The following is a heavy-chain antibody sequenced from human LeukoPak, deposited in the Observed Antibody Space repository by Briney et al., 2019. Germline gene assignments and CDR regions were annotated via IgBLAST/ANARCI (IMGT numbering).Heavy chain of an antibody. Sequence: GGSLRLSCAASGFTFDDYAMHWVRQAPGKGLEWVSGISWNSGSIGYADSVKGRFTISRDNAKNSLYLQMNSLRAEDTALYYCAKDRVVRGVRGEYYFDYWGQGTLATVSS. CDR1: GFTFDDYA. D-gene: IGHD3-10*01. J-gene: IGHJ4*02. CDR2: ISWNSGSI. CDR3: AKDRVVRGVRGEYYFDY. V-gene: IGHV3-9*01.